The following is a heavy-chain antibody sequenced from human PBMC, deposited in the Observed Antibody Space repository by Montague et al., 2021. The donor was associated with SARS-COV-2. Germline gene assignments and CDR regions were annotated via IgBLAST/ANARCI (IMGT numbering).Heavy chain of an antibody. CDR3: ARVIVVGYYGMDV. D-gene: IGHD3-22*01. CDR2: ISYDGSNK. Sequence: SLRLSCAASGFTFSSYAMHWVRQAPGKGLEWVAVISYDGSNKYYADSVKGQFTISRDNSKNTLYLQMNSLRAEDTAVYYCARVIVVGYYGMDVWGQGTTVTVSS. V-gene: IGHV3-30-3*01. CDR1: GFTFSSYA. J-gene: IGHJ6*02.